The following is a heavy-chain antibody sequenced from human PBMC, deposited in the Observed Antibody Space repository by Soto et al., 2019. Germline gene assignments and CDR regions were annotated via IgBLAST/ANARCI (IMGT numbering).Heavy chain of an antibody. CDR3: ARRGYSYGFSLGMDV. CDR2: IYYSGST. Sequence: QVQLQESGPGLVKPSQTLSLTCTISGGSISSGGYYWSWIRQHPGKGLEWIGYIYYSGSTYSNPSLESRVTISVDKSKNQFSLKLSSVTSADTAVYYWARRGYSYGFSLGMDVWGQGTTVTVSS. V-gene: IGHV4-31*03. CDR1: GGSISSGGYY. D-gene: IGHD5-18*01. J-gene: IGHJ6*02.